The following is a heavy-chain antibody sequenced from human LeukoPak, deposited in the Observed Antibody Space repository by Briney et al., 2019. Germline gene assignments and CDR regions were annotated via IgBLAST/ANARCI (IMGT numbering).Heavy chain of an antibody. CDR3: ARGARAGYNLEPFDY. CDR1: GGSIISSYYY. D-gene: IGHD5-24*01. CDR2: IHYSGST. V-gene: IGHV4-39*01. Sequence: KPSETLSLTCTVSGGSIISSYYYWGWIRQPPGKGLEWIGSIHYSGSTYYNPSLKSRVTISADTSKNQFSLKLSSVTAADTAVYYCARGARAGYNLEPFDYWGQGTLVTVSS. J-gene: IGHJ4*02.